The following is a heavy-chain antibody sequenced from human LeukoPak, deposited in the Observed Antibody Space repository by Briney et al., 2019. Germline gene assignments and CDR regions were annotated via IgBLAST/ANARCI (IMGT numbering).Heavy chain of an antibody. CDR2: ISAYNGNT. J-gene: IGHJ5*02. Sequence: ASVKVSCKASGYTFTSYGISWVRQAPGQGLEWMGWISAYNGNTNYAQKLQGRVTMTTDTSTSTAYMELRSLRSDDTAVYYCARFRGRGITIFGVALGPWGQGTLVTVSS. V-gene: IGHV1-18*01. CDR1: GYTFTSYG. CDR3: ARFRGRGITIFGVALGP. D-gene: IGHD3-3*01.